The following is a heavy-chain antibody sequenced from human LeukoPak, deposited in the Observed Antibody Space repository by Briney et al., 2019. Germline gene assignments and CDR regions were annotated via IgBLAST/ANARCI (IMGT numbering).Heavy chain of an antibody. CDR1: GFTFSSYG. CDR3: ARDFSGYDILTGYPNYYYYGMDV. J-gene: IGHJ6*04. CDR2: IWYDGSNK. D-gene: IGHD3-9*01. V-gene: IGHV3-33*01. Sequence: GGSLRLSCAASGFTFSSYGMHWVRQAPGKGLEWVAVIWYDGSNKYYADSVKGRFTISRDNSKNTLYLQMNSLRAEDTAVYYCARDFSGYDILTGYPNYYYYGMDVWGKGTTVTVSS.